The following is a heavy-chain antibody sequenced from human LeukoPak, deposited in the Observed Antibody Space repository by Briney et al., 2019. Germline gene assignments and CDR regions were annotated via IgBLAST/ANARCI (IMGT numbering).Heavy chain of an antibody. J-gene: IGHJ4*02. CDR3: AKASFRGYSYGLFDY. CDR1: GFTFSIYA. D-gene: IGHD5-18*01. V-gene: IGHV3-23*01. CDR2: IGGSADSA. Sequence: GGSLRLSCAASGFTFSIYAMNWVRQAPGKGLEWVSVIGGSADSADYADSVKGRFTISRDDSKNTLYLQMISLRSEDTAVYYCAKASFRGYSYGLFDYWGQGTLVTVSS.